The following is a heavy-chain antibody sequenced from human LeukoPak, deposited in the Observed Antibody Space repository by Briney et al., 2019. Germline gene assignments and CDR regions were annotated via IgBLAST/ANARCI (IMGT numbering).Heavy chain of an antibody. CDR2: IDWDDDK. Sequence: SGPALVKPTQTLTLTCTFSGFSLSTSRMRVNWIRQPPGKALEWLARIDWDDDKFYSTSLKTRPTISKDTSKNQVVLTMPNMDPVDTATYYCARTTYSYGAQTLDYWGQGTLVTVSS. D-gene: IGHD5-18*01. J-gene: IGHJ4*02. CDR1: GFSLSTSRMR. V-gene: IGHV2-70*04. CDR3: ARTTYSYGAQTLDY.